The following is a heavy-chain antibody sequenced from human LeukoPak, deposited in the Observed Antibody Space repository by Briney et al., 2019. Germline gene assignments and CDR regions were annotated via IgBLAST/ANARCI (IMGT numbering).Heavy chain of an antibody. Sequence: GGSLRLSCAASGFTFSSYSMNWVRQAPGKGLEWVSSFSSSSSYIYYADSVKGRFTISRDNAKNSLYLQMNSLRAEDTAVYYCARGKAILTGPPDYWGQGTLVTVSS. CDR2: FSSSSSYI. V-gene: IGHV3-21*01. CDR1: GFTFSSYS. J-gene: IGHJ4*02. D-gene: IGHD3-9*01. CDR3: ARGKAILTGPPDY.